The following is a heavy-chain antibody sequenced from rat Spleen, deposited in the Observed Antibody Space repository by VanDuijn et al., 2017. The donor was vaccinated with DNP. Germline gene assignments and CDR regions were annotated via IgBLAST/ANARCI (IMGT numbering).Heavy chain of an antibody. V-gene: IGHV5-46*01. D-gene: IGHD1-12*01. Sequence: EVQLVESGGGLVQPGRSMKFSCAATGFTFSSFPMGWVRQAPTKGLEWVATISSSGRDTYYRDSVRGRFTISRDNARDILYLQMNSLRSEDTATYYCTRHRTIMPYYYAMDAWGQGASVTVSS. CDR3: TRHRTIMPYYYAMDA. CDR1: GFTFSSFP. J-gene: IGHJ4*01. CDR2: ISSSGRDT.